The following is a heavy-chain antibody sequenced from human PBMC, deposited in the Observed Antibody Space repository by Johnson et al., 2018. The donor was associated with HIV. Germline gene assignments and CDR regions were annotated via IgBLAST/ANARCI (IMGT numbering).Heavy chain of an antibody. CDR1: GFTFSNAW. V-gene: IGHV3-15*01. Sequence: VQLVESGGGVVRPGGSLRLSCAASGFTFSNAWMSWVRQAPGKGLEWVGRIKSKTDGGTTDYAAPGKGRFTISRDDSKNTLYLQMNSLKPEDTAVYYCTTDCITMVQGDAFDIWGQGTMVTVSS. CDR2: IKSKTDGGTT. J-gene: IGHJ3*02. CDR3: TTDCITMVQGDAFDI. D-gene: IGHD3-10*01.